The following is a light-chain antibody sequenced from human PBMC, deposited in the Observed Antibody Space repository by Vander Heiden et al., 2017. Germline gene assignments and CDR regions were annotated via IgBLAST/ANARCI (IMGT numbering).Light chain of an antibody. Sequence: SALTQPPSVSGSPGQSVTISCTGTRSDIGRYNGVSCYKQPPGTAPKLIIYDVNKRPSGAPARFSGSKSGNTATMTSTGLQAEEEAEYYCCSYRSNDNFVVFGGGTNLTVL. J-gene: IGLJ2*01. CDR1: RSDIGRYNG. CDR3: CSYRSNDNFVV. V-gene: IGLV2-18*02. CDR2: DVN.